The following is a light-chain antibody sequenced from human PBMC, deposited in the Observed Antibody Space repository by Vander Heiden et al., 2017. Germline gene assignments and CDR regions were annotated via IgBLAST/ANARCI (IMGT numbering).Light chain of an antibody. CDR1: QSILYSSNNKNY. J-gene: IGKJ2*01. V-gene: IGKV4-1*01. CDR2: WAS. CDR3: QQYYSTPYT. Sequence: DIVMTQSPDSLDVSLGERATINCKYSQSILYSSNNKNYLAWYQQKPGQPPKLLIYWASTRESGVPDRFSGSGSGTDFTLTISSLQAGDVAVYYCQQYYSTPYTFGQGTKLEIK.